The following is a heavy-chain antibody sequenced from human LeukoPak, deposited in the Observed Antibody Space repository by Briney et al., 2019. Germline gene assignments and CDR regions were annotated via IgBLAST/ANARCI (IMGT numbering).Heavy chain of an antibody. CDR1: GYTFTSYG. D-gene: IGHD2-2*02. V-gene: IGHV1-18*01. CDR2: ISAYNGNT. CDR3: ARTRGYCSSTSCYSPSGWFDP. Sequence: GSVKVSCKASGYTFTSYGISWVRQAPGQGLEWMGWISAYNGNTSYAQKLQGRVTMTTDTSTSTAYMELRSLRSDDTAVYYCARTRGYCSSTSCYSPSGWFDPWGQGTLVTVSS. J-gene: IGHJ5*02.